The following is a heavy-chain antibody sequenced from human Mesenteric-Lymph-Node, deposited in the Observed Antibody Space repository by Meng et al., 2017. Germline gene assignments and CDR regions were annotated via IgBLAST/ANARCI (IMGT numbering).Heavy chain of an antibody. Sequence: GESLKISCAASAFSFSIYAMHWVRQAPGKGLEYVSAISNDGGRTYYANSVTGRFTISRDNSKNTLYLQMGSLRVEDMAVYYCATNTYFDESSGYFDYWGQGTLVTVSS. J-gene: IGHJ4*02. CDR3: ATNTYFDESSGYFDY. CDR2: ISNDGGRT. D-gene: IGHD3-22*01. V-gene: IGHV3-64*01. CDR1: AFSFSIYA.